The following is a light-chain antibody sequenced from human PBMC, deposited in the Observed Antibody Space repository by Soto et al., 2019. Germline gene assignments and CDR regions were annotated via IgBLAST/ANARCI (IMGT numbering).Light chain of an antibody. CDR3: QQANSFPLT. J-gene: IGKJ5*01. CDR1: QGINSW. CDR2: AAS. V-gene: IGKV1-12*01. Sequence: DIQMTQSPASVSASVGDRVTITCRASQGINSWLAWYQQKPGKAPKLLIYAASNLQSGVPSTFSGSRSGTDFTLTISSLQPEDFATYYCQQANSFPLTFGQGTRLEIK.